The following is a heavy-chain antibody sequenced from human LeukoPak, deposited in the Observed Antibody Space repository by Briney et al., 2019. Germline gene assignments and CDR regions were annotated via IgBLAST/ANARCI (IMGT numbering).Heavy chain of an antibody. V-gene: IGHV1-8*01. Sequence: ASVKVSCKTSGYTFTNYDINWVRQASGQGLEWMGWVNLDSGDTGYAQKFQGRLTMTTNTSSRMAYMEMTSLRSDDTAVYYCTRDWTYWGPGTLVTVSS. CDR1: GYTFTNYD. D-gene: IGHD3/OR15-3a*01. CDR2: VNLDSGDT. J-gene: IGHJ4*02. CDR3: TRDWTY.